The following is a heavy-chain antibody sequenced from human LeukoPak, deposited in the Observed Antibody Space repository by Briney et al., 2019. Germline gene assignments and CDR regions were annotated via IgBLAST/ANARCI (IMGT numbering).Heavy chain of an antibody. J-gene: IGHJ6*03. CDR3: ARDRLGDVRLRFLTWGYMDV. D-gene: IGHD3-3*01. V-gene: IGHV1-69*13. CDR2: IIPIFGTA. Sequence: ASVKVSCKASGGTFSSYAISWVRQAPGQGLEWMGGIIPIFGTANYAQKFQGRVTITADESTSTAYMELSSLRSEDTAVYYCARDRLGDVRLRFLTWGYMDVWGKGTTVTVSS. CDR1: GGTFSSYA.